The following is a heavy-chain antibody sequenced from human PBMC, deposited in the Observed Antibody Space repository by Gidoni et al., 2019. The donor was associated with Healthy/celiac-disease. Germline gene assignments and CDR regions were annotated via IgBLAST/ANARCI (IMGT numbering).Heavy chain of an antibody. CDR2: IYTSGST. V-gene: IGHV4-61*02. Sequence: QVQLQESGPGLVKPSQTLSLTCTVSGGSISSGSYYWSWIRQPAGKGLEWIGRIYTSGSTNYNPSLKIRVTISVDTSKNQFSLKLSSVTAADTAVYYCARIAPYWYFDLWGRGTLVTVSS. CDR1: GGSISSGSYY. J-gene: IGHJ2*01. CDR3: ARIAPYWYFDL. D-gene: IGHD2-21*01.